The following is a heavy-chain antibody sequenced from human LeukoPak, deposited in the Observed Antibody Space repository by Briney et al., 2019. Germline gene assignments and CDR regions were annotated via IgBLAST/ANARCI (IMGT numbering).Heavy chain of an antibody. CDR2: INWNGGST. D-gene: IGHD6-13*01. V-gene: IGHV3-20*04. CDR3: AKLGPAMKSSPSFDY. Sequence: GGSLRLSCAASGFTFDDYGMSWVRQAPGKGLEWVSGINWNGGSTGYADSVKGRFTISRDNSKNTLYLQMNSLRAEDTAVYYCAKLGPAMKSSPSFDYWGQGTLVTVSS. CDR1: GFTFDDYG. J-gene: IGHJ4*02.